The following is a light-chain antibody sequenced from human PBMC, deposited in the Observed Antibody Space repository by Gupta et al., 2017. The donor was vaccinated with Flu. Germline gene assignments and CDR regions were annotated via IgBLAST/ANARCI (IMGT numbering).Light chain of an antibody. V-gene: IGLV1-47*01. CDR2: MYD. CDR1: SATIGCNN. Sequence: RVTISASGSSATIGCNNLRWYQQLPGTAPKLLIEMYDKRSSAVPDRFSGSKSVTSAALATSGLQAEEEADYYCATGDASLGGQVFGGGTKLTVL. J-gene: IGLJ3*02. CDR3: ATGDASLGGQV.